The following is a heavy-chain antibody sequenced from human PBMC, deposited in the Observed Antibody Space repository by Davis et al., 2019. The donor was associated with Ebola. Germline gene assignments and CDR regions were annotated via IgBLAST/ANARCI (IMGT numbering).Heavy chain of an antibody. Sequence: SETLSLTCTVSNDSVSSDIYYWSWIRQPPGKGLEWIGYIYYSGSTHYNPSLKSRATISVDTSRNQFSLRLSSVTAADTAIYYCAVYTVVVTDIRAEYFQHWGQGTLATVSS. CDR2: IYYSGST. CDR1: NDSVSSDIYY. D-gene: IGHD2-21*02. V-gene: IGHV4-61*01. J-gene: IGHJ1*01. CDR3: AVYTVVVTDIRAEYFQH.